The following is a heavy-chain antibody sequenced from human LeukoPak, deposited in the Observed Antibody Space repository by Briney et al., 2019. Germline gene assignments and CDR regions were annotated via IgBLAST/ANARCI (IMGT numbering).Heavy chain of an antibody. Sequence: ASVKVSCKASGYTFTSYYMHWVRQAPGQGLEWMGIINPSGGSTSYAQKFQGRVTMTRDTSTSTAYMELSSLRSEDTAVYYCARDIYSSSWYKDYFDYWGQGTLVTVSS. CDR3: ARDIYSSSWYKDYFDY. J-gene: IGHJ4*02. V-gene: IGHV1-46*01. D-gene: IGHD6-13*01. CDR1: GYTFTSYY. CDR2: INPSGGST.